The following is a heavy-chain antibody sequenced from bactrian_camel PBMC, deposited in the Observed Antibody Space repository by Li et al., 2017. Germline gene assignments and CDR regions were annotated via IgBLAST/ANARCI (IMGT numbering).Heavy chain of an antibody. CDR2: IYKDSTTA. D-gene: IGHD5*01. V-gene: IGHV3S2*01. CDR3: VKGQSELWDFGY. CDR1: GFTFGRSA. Sequence: VQLVESGGGLVQPGGSLKLSCAASGFTFGRSAMSWVRQAPGKGLEWVASIYKDSTTAYYADSVKGRFTISRDNVKNVLYLQLNSLKTEDTAMYYCVKGQSELWDFGYWGQGTQVTVS. J-gene: IGHJ6*01.